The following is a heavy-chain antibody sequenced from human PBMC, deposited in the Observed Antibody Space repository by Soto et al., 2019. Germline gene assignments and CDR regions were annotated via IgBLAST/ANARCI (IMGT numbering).Heavy chain of an antibody. CDR1: GFVFSRYG. V-gene: IGHV3-33*01. CDR2: TWYDGSNE. CDR3: ARVGSDDSGTEDYYFDL. J-gene: IGHJ4*02. Sequence: QVQLVESGGGVVQSGGSLRLSCIASGFVFSRYGMNWVRQAPGKGLEWVAVTWYDGSNEYYTDSVKGRFTISRDNVNKMLYLQMNSLRAEDTAVYYCARVGSDDSGTEDYYFDLWGQGTLVTVSS. D-gene: IGHD4-17*01.